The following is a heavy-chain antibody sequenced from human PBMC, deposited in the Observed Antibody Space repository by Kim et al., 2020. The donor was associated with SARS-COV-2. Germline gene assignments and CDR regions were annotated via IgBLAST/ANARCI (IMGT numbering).Heavy chain of an antibody. V-gene: IGHV1-46*01. D-gene: IGHD6-19*01. Sequence: ASVKVSCKASGYTFSSYYMHWVRQAPGQGLEWMGMINPSGGSTTYAQNFQGRVTMTRDTSTSTVYMELSSLRSEDTAVYYCARVGVGGSGWWLDYWGQGTVVTVSS. J-gene: IGHJ4*02. CDR1: GYTFSSYY. CDR3: ARVGVGGSGWWLDY. CDR2: INPSGGST.